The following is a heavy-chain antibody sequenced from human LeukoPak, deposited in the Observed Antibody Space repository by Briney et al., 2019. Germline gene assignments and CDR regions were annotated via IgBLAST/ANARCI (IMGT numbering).Heavy chain of an antibody. CDR2: ISAYNGNT. D-gene: IGHD3-22*01. CDR1: RCTFTRYG. J-gene: IGHJ4*02. CDR3: ARDMNYYDSSAWH. Sequence: VKVTCQASRCTFTRYGISWVGQAPAQGGEWMGWISAYNGNTNYAQKLQGRVTMTTDTSTSTAYMELRSLRSDDTAVYYCARDMNYYDSSAWHWGQGTLVTVSS. V-gene: IGHV1-18*01.